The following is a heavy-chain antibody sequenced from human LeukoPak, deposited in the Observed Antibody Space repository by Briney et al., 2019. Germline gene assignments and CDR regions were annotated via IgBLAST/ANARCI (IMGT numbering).Heavy chain of an antibody. J-gene: IGHJ3*02. Sequence: GGSLRLSCAASGFTFSSYAMSWVRQAPGKGLEWVSAISGSGGSTYYAVSVKGRFTLSRDNSKNALYLQMNSLRAEDTAVYYCAKAAGYDYVWGSYRYGDAFDIWGQGTMVTVSS. D-gene: IGHD3-16*02. CDR2: ISGSGGST. CDR3: AKAAGYDYVWGSYRYGDAFDI. CDR1: GFTFSSYA. V-gene: IGHV3-23*01.